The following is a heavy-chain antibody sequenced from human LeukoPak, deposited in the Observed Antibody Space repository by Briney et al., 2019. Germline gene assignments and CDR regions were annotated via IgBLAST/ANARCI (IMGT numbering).Heavy chain of an antibody. Sequence: PGGSLTLSCVASGFSFSRYWMHWVRQAPGKGLEWVAFIRYDGSDKYYADSVKGRFTISRDNSKNTLYLQMNSLRTEDTAVYYCAKGPAYSSSWYSLLGDYWGQGTLVTVSS. CDR2: IRYDGSDK. CDR3: AKGPAYSSSWYSLLGDY. D-gene: IGHD6-13*01. V-gene: IGHV3-30*02. J-gene: IGHJ4*02. CDR1: GFSFSRYW.